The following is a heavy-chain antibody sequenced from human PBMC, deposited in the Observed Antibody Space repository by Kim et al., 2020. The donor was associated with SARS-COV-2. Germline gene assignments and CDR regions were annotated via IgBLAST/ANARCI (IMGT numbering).Heavy chain of an antibody. CDR3: AGGSSSWYPPLRNSAFAY. D-gene: IGHD6-13*01. CDR1: GGSISSSSYY. V-gene: IGHV4-39*07. CDR2: IYYSGST. Sequence: SETLSLTCTVSGGSISSSSYYWGWIRQPPGKGLEWIGSIYYSGSTYYNPSLKSRVTISVDTSKNQFSLKLSSVTAADTAVYYCAGGSSSWYPPLRNSAFAYGGQGTLVTVSS. J-gene: IGHJ4*02.